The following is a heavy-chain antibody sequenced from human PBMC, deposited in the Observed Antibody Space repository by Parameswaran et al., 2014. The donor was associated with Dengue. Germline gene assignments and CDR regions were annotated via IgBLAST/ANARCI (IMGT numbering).Heavy chain of an antibody. Sequence: WVRQAPGQRLEWIGWIVVGSGNTNYAQKFQERVTITRDMSTSTAYMELSSLRSEDTAVYYCAAALIAVAGTPHINYGMDVWGQGTTVTVSS. V-gene: IGHV1-58*01. J-gene: IGHJ6*02. CDR3: AAALIAVAGTPHINYGMDV. D-gene: IGHD6-19*01. CDR2: IVVGSGNT.